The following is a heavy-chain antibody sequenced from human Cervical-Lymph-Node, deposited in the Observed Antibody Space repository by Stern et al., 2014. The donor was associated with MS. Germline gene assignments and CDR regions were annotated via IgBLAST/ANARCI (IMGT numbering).Heavy chain of an antibody. J-gene: IGHJ5*02. Sequence: VQLVESGGGVVQPGRSLRLSCGASGFTFSSYGMHWVRQAPGKGLEWVAVISYAGSNEYYADAVKGRFTISRDNSKNTLYLQMNSLRAEGTALYYCPHPVSSSSPSWGQGTLVTVSS. D-gene: IGHD6-6*01. CDR2: ISYAGSNE. V-gene: IGHV3-30*03. CDR1: GFTFSSYG. CDR3: PHPVSSSSPS.